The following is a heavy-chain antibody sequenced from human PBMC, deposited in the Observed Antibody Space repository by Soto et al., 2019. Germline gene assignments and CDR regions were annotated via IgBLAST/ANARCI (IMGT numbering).Heavy chain of an antibody. D-gene: IGHD3-16*01. Sequence: ASVKVSCKASGYIFTTDGITWVRQAPGQGLEWMGWINAYNGNTGYAQKVQGRVTMTTDIPTSTAYMELRSLRSDDTAVYYCARGCVMAHLDVWGQGTTVTVSS. V-gene: IGHV1-18*01. J-gene: IGHJ6*02. CDR3: ARGCVMAHLDV. CDR1: GYIFTTDG. CDR2: INAYNGNT.